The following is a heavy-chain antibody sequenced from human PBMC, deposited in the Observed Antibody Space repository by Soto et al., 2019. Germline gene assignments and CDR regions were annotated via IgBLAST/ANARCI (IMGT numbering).Heavy chain of an antibody. Sequence: KASETLSLTCTVSGDSISSSGYYWGWIRQTPGKGLEWIGSFYFSGSTHYNPSLKSRVTISVDTSKNHLSLNLDSVTAADTAVYYCARHREGERHQPLSSCFDPWCQGTLVTVSS. CDR3: ARHREGERHQPLSSCFDP. CDR1: GDSISSSGYY. V-gene: IGHV4-39*01. D-gene: IGHD3-10*02. J-gene: IGHJ5*02. CDR2: FYFSGST.